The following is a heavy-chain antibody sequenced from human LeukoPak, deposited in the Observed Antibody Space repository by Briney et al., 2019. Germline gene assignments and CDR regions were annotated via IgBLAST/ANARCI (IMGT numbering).Heavy chain of an antibody. V-gene: IGHV3-64*04. D-gene: IGHD5-18*01. Sequence: GGSLRLSCSASGIIFYSYAMHWVRQAPGRGLEYVAAITSSGSSTFHANSVTGRFTISRDNSKNTLNLQMNSLRAEDTAVYYCAKDYIYGGWGNAFDIWGQGTKVTVSS. J-gene: IGHJ3*02. CDR3: AKDYIYGGWGNAFDI. CDR2: ITSSGSST. CDR1: GIIFYSYA.